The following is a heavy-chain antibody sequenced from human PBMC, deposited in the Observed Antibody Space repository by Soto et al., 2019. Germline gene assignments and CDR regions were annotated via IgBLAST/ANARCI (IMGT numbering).Heavy chain of an antibody. J-gene: IGHJ6*02. CDR2: ISAYNGNT. CDR3: ARGPDCTNGVCYRRGHYYGMDV. CDR1: GYTFTSYG. D-gene: IGHD2-8*01. Sequence: ASVKVSCKASGYTFTSYGISWVRQAPGQGLEWMGWISAYNGNTNYAQKLQGRVTMTTDTSTSTAYMELRSLRSDDTAVYYCARGPDCTNGVCYRRGHYYGMDVWGQGTTVTVSS. V-gene: IGHV1-18*04.